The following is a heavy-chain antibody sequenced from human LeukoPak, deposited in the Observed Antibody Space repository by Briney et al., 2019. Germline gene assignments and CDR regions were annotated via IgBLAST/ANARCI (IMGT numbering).Heavy chain of an antibody. CDR2: INPSGGST. CDR3: ARDLSRRGLYSSSSDYYYMDV. D-gene: IGHD6-6*01. Sequence: ASVKVSCKASGYTFTSYYMHWVRQAPGQGLAWMGIINPSGGSTRYAQKFQGRVTMTRDTSTSTVYMELSSLRSEDTAVYYCARDLSRRGLYSSSSDYYYMDVWGKGTTVTVSS. V-gene: IGHV1-46*01. CDR1: GYTFTSYY. J-gene: IGHJ6*03.